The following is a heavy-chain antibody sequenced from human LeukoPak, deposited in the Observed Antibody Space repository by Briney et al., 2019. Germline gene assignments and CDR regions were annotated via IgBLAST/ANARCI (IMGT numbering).Heavy chain of an antibody. Sequence: GGSLRLSCAASGFTFSDYYMSWIRQAPGKGLEWVANIKQDGSEKYYVDSVKGRFTISRDNAKNSLYLQMNSLRADDTAVYYCATTVAGYFDYWGQGTLVTVSS. CDR2: IKQDGSEK. CDR3: ATTVAGYFDY. D-gene: IGHD6-19*01. CDR1: GFTFSDYY. J-gene: IGHJ4*02. V-gene: IGHV3-7*01.